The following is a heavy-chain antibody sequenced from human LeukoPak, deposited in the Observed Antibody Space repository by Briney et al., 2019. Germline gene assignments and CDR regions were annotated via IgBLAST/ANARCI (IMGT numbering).Heavy chain of an antibody. CDR1: GYTFTGYY. CDR2: IIPIFGTA. V-gene: IGHV1-69*13. J-gene: IGHJ4*02. D-gene: IGHD2-15*01. Sequence: ASVKVSCKASGYTFTGYYMHWVRQAPGQGLEWMGGIIPIFGTANYAQKFQGRVTITADESTSTAYMEVSSLRSGDTAVYYCARGVVVVAATTLGPLDSWGQGTLVTVSS. CDR3: ARGVVVVAATTLGPLDS.